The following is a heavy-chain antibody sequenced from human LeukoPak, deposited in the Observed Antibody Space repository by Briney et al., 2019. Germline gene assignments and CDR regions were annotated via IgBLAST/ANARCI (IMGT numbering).Heavy chain of an antibody. CDR1: GFTFSSYG. J-gene: IGHJ4*02. Sequence: GGSLRLSCAASGFTFSSYGMHWVRQAPGKGLEWVAFIRYDGSNKYYADSVKGRFTISRDNSKNTLYLQMNSLRAEDTAVYYCARVGYYDGSGYPDYWGQGTLVTVSS. CDR3: ARVGYYDGSGYPDY. CDR2: IRYDGSNK. D-gene: IGHD3-22*01. V-gene: IGHV3-30*02.